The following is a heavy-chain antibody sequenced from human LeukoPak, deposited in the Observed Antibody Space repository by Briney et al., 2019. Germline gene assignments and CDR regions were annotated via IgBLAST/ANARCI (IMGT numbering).Heavy chain of an antibody. CDR2: IYYTGNT. D-gene: IGHD2-21*02. V-gene: IGHV4-39*01. Sequence: SETLSLTCTVSGGSISSSNDYWGWIRQPPGKGLEWIGNIYYTGNTYYNPSLKNRLTISVDTSKNQFSLELRSMTAADTAVYYCARQEAVTATSFYSMDVWGQGTTVTVSS. CDR3: ARQEAVTATSFYSMDV. J-gene: IGHJ6*02. CDR1: GGSISSSNDY.